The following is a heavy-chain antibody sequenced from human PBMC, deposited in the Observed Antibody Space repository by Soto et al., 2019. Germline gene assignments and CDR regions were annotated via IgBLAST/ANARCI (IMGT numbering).Heavy chain of an antibody. V-gene: IGHV1-58*01. CDR3: AAEAMGGATMNYYYYGMDV. CDR2: IVVGSGNT. CDR1: GFTFTSSA. Sequence: RASVKVSCKASGFTFTSSAVQWVRQARGQRLEWIGWIVVGSGNTNYAQKFQERVTITRDMSTSTAYMELSSLRSEDTAVYYCAAEAMGGATMNYYYYGMDVWGQGTTVTVSS. D-gene: IGHD1-26*01. J-gene: IGHJ6*02.